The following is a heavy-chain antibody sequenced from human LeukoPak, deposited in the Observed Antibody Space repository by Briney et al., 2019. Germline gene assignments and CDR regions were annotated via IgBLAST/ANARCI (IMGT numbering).Heavy chain of an antibody. D-gene: IGHD6-6*01. CDR1: GFTFSTYS. V-gene: IGHV3-21*01. J-gene: IGHJ4*02. CDR3: VSLGYSSSSVRY. CDR2: TSSSNSYI. Sequence: PGGSLRLSCAASGFTFSTYSMNWVRQSPGKGLEWVSFTSSSNSYIYYGDSVKGRFTISRDNAKNSLYLQMNSLRAEDTAVYFCVSLGYSSSSVRYWGQGTLVTVSS.